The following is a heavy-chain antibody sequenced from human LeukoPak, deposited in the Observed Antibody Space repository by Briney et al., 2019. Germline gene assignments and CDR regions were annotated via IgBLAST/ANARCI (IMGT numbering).Heavy chain of an antibody. D-gene: IGHD7-27*01. J-gene: IGHJ4*02. V-gene: IGHV4-39*07. CDR3: ARDWAE. Sequence: PSETLSLTCTVSGGSISSSRYYWGWIRQPPGKGLEWIGSIYDGGSTYYNPSLKSRVTISVDTSKKQFSLKLNSVTAADTAVYHCARDWAEWGQGTLVTVSS. CDR2: IYDGGST. CDR1: GGSISSSRYY.